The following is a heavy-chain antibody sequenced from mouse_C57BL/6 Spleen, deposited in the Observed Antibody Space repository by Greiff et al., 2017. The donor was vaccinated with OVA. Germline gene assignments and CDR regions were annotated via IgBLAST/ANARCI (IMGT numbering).Heavy chain of an antibody. CDR3: ARGGLRSYWYFDV. CDR1: GYSITSGYY. CDR2: ISYDGSN. Sequence: EVQLVESGPGLVKPSQSLSLTCSVTGYSITSGYYWNWIRQFPGNKLEWMGYISYDGSNNYNPSLKNRISITRDTSKNQFFLKLNSVTTEDTATYYCARGGLRSYWYFDVWGTGTTVTVSS. V-gene: IGHV3-6*01. D-gene: IGHD2-4*01. J-gene: IGHJ1*03.